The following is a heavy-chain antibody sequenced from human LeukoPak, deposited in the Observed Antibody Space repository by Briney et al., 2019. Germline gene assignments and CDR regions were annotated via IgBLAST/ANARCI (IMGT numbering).Heavy chain of an antibody. CDR3: AKDPHAGYYDFWSGYYPDPYFDY. V-gene: IGHV3-23*01. CDR1: GFTFSSYA. D-gene: IGHD3-3*01. J-gene: IGHJ4*02. Sequence: GGSLRLSCAASGFTFSSYAMSWVRQAPGKGLEWVSAISGSGGSTYYADSVKGRFTISRDNSKNTLYLQMNSLRAEDTAVYYCAKDPHAGYYDFWSGYYPDPYFDYWGQGTLVTVSS. CDR2: ISGSGGST.